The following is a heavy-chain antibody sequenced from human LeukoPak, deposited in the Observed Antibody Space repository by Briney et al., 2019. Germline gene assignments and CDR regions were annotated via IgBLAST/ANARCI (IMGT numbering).Heavy chain of an antibody. CDR1: GLTFRSYW. CDR3: ARDVGGSLDY. CDR2: IKEDESAK. J-gene: IGHJ4*02. Sequence: PGGSLRLSCAASGLTFRSYWMAWVRQAPGKGLEWVANIKEDESAKHQADSVKGRFTISRDNAQNSVYLKMSSLRGEDTAVYYCARDVGGSLDYWGQGTLVTVSS. D-gene: IGHD1-26*01. V-gene: IGHV3-7*01.